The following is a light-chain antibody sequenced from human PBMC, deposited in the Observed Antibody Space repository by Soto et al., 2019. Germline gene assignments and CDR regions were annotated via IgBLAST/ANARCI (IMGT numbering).Light chain of an antibody. Sequence: AIQMTQSPSSLSASVGDRVTITCRASQGIGTXXXWYQLKPGKAPKLLVYGASTLQSGVLPRFSGSGSGTDFTLTISSLQPDDFATYYCLQDFSYPRTFGQGTKVEIK. CDR3: LQDFSYPRT. V-gene: IGKV1-6*02. CDR2: GAS. J-gene: IGKJ1*01. CDR1: QGIGTX.